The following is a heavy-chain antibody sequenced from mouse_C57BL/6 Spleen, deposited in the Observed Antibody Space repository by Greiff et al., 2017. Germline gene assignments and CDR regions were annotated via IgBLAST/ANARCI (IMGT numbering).Heavy chain of an antibody. V-gene: IGHV3-1*01. J-gene: IGHJ3*01. Sequence: EVQRVESGPGMVKPSQSLSLSCTVTGYSITSGYDWHWIRHFPGNKLEWMGYISYSGSTNYNPSLKSRISITHDTSTNHFSLKLNSVTTEDTAAYYCARNCGYYGSSGFAYWGQRTLVTVSA. D-gene: IGHD1-1*01. CDR3: ARNCGYYGSSGFAY. CDR2: ISYSGST. CDR1: GYSITSGYD.